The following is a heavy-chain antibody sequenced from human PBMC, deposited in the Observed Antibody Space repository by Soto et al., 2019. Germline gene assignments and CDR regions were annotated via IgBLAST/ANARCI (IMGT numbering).Heavy chain of an antibody. V-gene: IGHV3-74*01. CDR3: VRGDGDYYDGNGYLGRH. CDR1: GFTFSSYW. Sequence: EVQLVESGGGLVQPGGSLTLSCAASGFTFSSYWMHWVRQAPGKGLVWLSRIKSDGSGTIHDADSVKGRFTISRDNAKNTLYLQMNSLRAEDMAVYYCVRGDGDYYDGNGYLGRHWGQGTLVTVSS. J-gene: IGHJ4*02. D-gene: IGHD3-22*01. CDR2: IKSDGSGT.